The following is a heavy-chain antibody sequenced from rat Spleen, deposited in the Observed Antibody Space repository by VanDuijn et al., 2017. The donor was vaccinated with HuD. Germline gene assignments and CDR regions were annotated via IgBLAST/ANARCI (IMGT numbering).Heavy chain of an antibody. D-gene: IGHD1-6*01. CDR1: GFTFSDYY. CDR3: ARRHYGYTDYFDY. CDR2: IGYDGIST. V-gene: IGHV5-29*01. J-gene: IGHJ2*01. Sequence: EVQLVESDGGLVQPGRSLKLSCAASGFTFSDYYMAWVRQAPTKGLEWVATIGYDGISTYYRDSVRGRFTISSDNAKTTLFLQMDSLKSEDTATYYCARRHYGYTDYFDYWGQGVMVTVSS.